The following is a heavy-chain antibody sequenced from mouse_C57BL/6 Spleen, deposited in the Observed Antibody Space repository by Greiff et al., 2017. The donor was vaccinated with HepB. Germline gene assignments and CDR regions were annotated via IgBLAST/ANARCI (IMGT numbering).Heavy chain of an antibody. CDR3: ARSGSSYAMDY. Sequence: EVKLMESGGGLVKPGGSLKLSCAASGFTFSDYGMHWVRQAPEKGLEWVAYISSGSSTIYYADTVKGRFTISRDNAKNTLFLQMTSLRSEDTAMYYCARSGSSYAMDYWGQGTSVTVSS. J-gene: IGHJ4*01. V-gene: IGHV5-17*01. D-gene: IGHD1-1*01. CDR1: GFTFSDYG. CDR2: ISSGSSTI.